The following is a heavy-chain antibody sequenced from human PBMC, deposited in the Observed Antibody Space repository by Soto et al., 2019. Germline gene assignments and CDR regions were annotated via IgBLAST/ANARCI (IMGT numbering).Heavy chain of an antibody. J-gene: IGHJ5*02. CDR2: ISGSGTTT. V-gene: IGHV3-23*01. D-gene: IGHD3-22*01. CDR1: GFTFSNFA. Sequence: EVQLLESGGGLVQPGGSLRLSCAASGFTFSNFAMSWVRQAPGKGLEWVSAISGSGTTTYSADSVKGRFTISRDNSKNTLYLQMNRLRAEDTAVYYCATDGYHDSGGYSNLFVPWGQGTLVTVSS. CDR3: ATDGYHDSGGYSNLFVP.